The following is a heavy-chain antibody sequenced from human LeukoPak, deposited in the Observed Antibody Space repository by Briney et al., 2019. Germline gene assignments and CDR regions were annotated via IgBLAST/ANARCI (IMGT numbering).Heavy chain of an antibody. CDR2: IYYSGST. J-gene: IGHJ6*02. V-gene: IGHV4-31*11. CDR1: GGSFSGYY. Sequence: SETLSLTCAVYGGSFSGYYWSWIRQHPGKGLEWIGYIYYSGSTYYNPSLKSRVTISVDTSKNQFSLKLSSVTAADTAVYYCARSGSYDFWSGYLGDYYYYGMDVWGQGTTVTVSS. D-gene: IGHD3-3*01. CDR3: ARSGSYDFWSGYLGDYYYYGMDV.